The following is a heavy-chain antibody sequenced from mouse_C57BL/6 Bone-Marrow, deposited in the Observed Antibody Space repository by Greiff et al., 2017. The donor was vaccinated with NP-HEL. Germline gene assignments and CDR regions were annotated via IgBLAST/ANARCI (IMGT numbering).Heavy chain of an antibody. CDR1: GYAFSSYW. D-gene: IGHD2-5*01. V-gene: IGHV1-80*01. J-gene: IGHJ4*01. CDR2: IYPRSGNT. CDR3: ARNSKGYYYAMDY. Sequence: VQLQQSGAELVKPGASVKISCKASGYAFSSYWMNWVKQRPGKGLEWIGEIYPRSGNTYYNEKFKGKATLTADKSSSTAYMALRSLTSEDSAVYFCARNSKGYYYAMDYWGQGTSVTVSS.